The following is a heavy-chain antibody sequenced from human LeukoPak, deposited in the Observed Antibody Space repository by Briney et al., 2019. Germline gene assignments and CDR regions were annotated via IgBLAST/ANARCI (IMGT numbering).Heavy chain of an antibody. CDR1: GFTFSSYS. Sequence: PGGSLRLSCAASGFTFSSYSMNWVRQAPGKGLEWVSSISSSSSYIYYADSVKGRFTISRDNAKNSLYLQVNSLRGEDTAVYYCAREGEQWLDYYYHMDVWGKGTTVTVSS. CDR2: ISSSSSYI. D-gene: IGHD6-19*01. V-gene: IGHV3-21*01. CDR3: AREGEQWLDYYYHMDV. J-gene: IGHJ6*03.